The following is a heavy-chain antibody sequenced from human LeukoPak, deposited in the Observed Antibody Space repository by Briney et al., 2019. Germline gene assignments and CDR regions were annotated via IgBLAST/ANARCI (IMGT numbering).Heavy chain of an antibody. D-gene: IGHD3-22*01. Sequence: GASVKVSCKASGYTSTSYYMHWVRQAPGQGLEWMGIINPSSGSTSYAQKFQGRVTMTRDMSTSTVYMELSSLRSEDTAVYYCARVTSQQTPADSSGYFIVFDYWGQGTLVTVSS. CDR1: GYTSTSYY. V-gene: IGHV1-46*01. J-gene: IGHJ4*02. CDR3: ARVTSQQTPADSSGYFIVFDY. CDR2: INPSSGST.